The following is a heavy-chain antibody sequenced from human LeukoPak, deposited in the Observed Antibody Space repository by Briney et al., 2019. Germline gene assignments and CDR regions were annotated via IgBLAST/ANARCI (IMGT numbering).Heavy chain of an antibody. CDR1: GFALTDYY. D-gene: IGHD3-10*01. CDR2: INPNTGDT. V-gene: IGHV1-2*02. CDR3: AREDVIISLVHYYYYMDV. Sequence: ASVKVSCKASGFALTDYYMHWVRQAPGQGLEWVGWINPNTGDTNYAQKFQGRVTMTRDTSISTAYMELGRLRSDDTAVYDCAREDVIISLVHYYYYMDVWGKGTTVTVSS. J-gene: IGHJ6*03.